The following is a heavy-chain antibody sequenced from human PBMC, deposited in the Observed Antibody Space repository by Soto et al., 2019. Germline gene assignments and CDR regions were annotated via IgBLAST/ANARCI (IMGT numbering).Heavy chain of an antibody. CDR2: INPDGSEK. J-gene: IGHJ4*02. Sequence: GGSLRLSCAASGFTISTYWMSWFRQAPGKGLEWVARINPDGSEKYYVDSVKGRFTVSRDNAKNSLYLQMDGLRAEDTAVYYCAREAFWGQGSLVTVSS. V-gene: IGHV3-7*01. CDR1: GFTISTYW. CDR3: AREAF.